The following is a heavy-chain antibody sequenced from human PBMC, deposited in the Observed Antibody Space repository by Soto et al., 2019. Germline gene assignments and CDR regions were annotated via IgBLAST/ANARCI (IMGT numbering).Heavy chain of an antibody. CDR3: ARGGPTLQNYDFWSGYYPDFDY. D-gene: IGHD3-3*01. Sequence: ASVKVSCKASGYTFTSYDINWVRQATGQGLEWMGWMNPNSGNTGYAQKFQGRVTMTRNTSISTAYMELSSLRSEDTAVYYCARGGPTLQNYDFWSGYYPDFDYWGQGTLVTVSS. J-gene: IGHJ4*02. CDR2: MNPNSGNT. CDR1: GYTFTSYD. V-gene: IGHV1-8*01.